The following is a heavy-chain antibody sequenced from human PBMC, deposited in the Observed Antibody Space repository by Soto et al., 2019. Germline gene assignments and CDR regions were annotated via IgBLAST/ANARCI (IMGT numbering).Heavy chain of an antibody. J-gene: IGHJ4*02. V-gene: IGHV3-23*01. CDR2: ISGSGGAT. Sequence: RRLSCTASGFTFSSYAMSWVRQAPGKGLEWVSAISGSGGATYYADSVKGRFTISRDNSKNTLYLQMNSLRAEDTAVYYCAKERGEYYDSSGYYYWGQGTLVTVSS. CDR1: GFTFSSYA. CDR3: AKERGEYYDSSGYYY. D-gene: IGHD3-22*01.